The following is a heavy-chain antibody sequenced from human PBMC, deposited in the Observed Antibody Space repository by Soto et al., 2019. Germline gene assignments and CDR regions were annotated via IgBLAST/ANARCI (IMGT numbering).Heavy chain of an antibody. J-gene: IGHJ4*01. CDR1: GYTFTSYG. D-gene: IGHD4-17*01. CDR3: ARVVKAGDYGDYGRYYFDY. CDR2: ISAYNGNT. Sequence: ASVKVSCKASGYTFTSYGISWVRQAPGQGLEWTGWISAYNGNTNYAQKLQGRLTVTTDTSTNTAYTDLRSLRSDDTAVYYCARVVKAGDYGDYGRYYFDYWGHGTLVTVSS. V-gene: IGHV1-18*04.